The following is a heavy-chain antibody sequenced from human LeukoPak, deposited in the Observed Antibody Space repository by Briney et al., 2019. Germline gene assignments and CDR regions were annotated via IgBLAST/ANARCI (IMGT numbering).Heavy chain of an antibody. J-gene: IGHJ3*02. Sequence: ASVKVSCKASGYTFTGYFMYWVRQAPGQGLEWMGWINPNSGGTNYAQKFQGRVTMTRDTSISTAYMELSRLRSDDTAVYYCATTTYSSSSHGAFDIWGQGTMVTVSS. D-gene: IGHD6-6*01. CDR2: INPNSGGT. CDR3: ATTTYSSSSHGAFDI. V-gene: IGHV1-2*02. CDR1: GYTFTGYF.